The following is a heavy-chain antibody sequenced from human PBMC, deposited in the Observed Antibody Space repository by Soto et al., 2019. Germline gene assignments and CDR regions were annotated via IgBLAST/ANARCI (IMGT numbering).Heavy chain of an antibody. V-gene: IGHV1-18*01. J-gene: IGHJ6*02. CDR2: ISAYNGNT. D-gene: IGHD4-17*01. CDR1: GYTFTSYG. Sequence: QVQLVQSGAEVKKPGASVKVSCKASGYTFTSYGISWVRQAPGQGLEWMGWISAYNGNTNYAQKLQGRVTMTTDTSTSTADMELRSLRSDDTAVYYCARESDGEYYYYGMDVWGQGTTVTVSS. CDR3: ARESDGEYYYYGMDV.